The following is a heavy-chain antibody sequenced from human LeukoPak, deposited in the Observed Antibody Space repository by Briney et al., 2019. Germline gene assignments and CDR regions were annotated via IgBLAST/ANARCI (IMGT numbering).Heavy chain of an antibody. CDR2: ISSDSNTI. V-gene: IGHV3-48*01. Sequence: GGSLRLSCAASGFTFSTYSMNWVRQAPGKGLEWLSYISSDSNTIYYADSVKGRFTISRDNTENSLYLKMNSLRAEATAVYYCGRPGYCRGGSCLGCFDPWGQGTLVTVSS. CDR1: GFTFSTYS. J-gene: IGHJ5*02. CDR3: GRPGYCRGGSCLGCFDP. D-gene: IGHD2-15*01.